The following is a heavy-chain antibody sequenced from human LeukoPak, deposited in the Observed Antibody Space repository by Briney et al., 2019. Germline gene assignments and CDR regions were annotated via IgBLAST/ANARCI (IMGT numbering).Heavy chain of an antibody. CDR1: GYTFSSHR. J-gene: IGHJ4*02. CDR2: INSDGSYI. CDR3: VRDSSWNNNNWYAGGFDC. D-gene: IGHD1-20*01. V-gene: IGHV3-7*03. Sequence: GGPLRLSCAASGYTFSSHRKTWARQAPGKGREGVACINSDGSYIQYVDSVKGRFSICRDNAKNSLFLQMSSLRAEDTAMYYCVRDSSWNNNNWYAGGFDCWGQGALVAVSS.